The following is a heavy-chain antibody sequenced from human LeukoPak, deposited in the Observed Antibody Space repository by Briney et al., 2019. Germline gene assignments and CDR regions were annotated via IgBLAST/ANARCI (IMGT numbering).Heavy chain of an antibody. CDR3: ARGARKANDY. Sequence: SETLSLTCAVYGGSFSGYYWSWIRQPPGKGLEWIGEINHSGSTNYNPSLKSRVTIPVDTSKNQFSLKLSSVTAADTAVYYCARGARKANDYWGQGTLVTVSS. V-gene: IGHV4-34*01. J-gene: IGHJ4*02. CDR2: INHSGST. D-gene: IGHD1-14*01. CDR1: GGSFSGYY.